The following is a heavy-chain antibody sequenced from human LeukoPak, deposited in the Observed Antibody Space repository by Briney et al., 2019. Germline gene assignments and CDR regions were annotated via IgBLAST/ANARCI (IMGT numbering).Heavy chain of an antibody. CDR2: ISDDGRNK. CDR1: GFTFNNYG. V-gene: IGHV3-30*18. D-gene: IGHD6-13*01. J-gene: IGHJ4*02. CDR3: AKDRETTASGTFDY. Sequence: GRSLRLSCAASGFTFNNYGLHYVRQAPGKGLEWVAVISDDGRNKNYADSVKGRFTISRDNSNNTLYLQMNSLRAEDTGVYYCAKDRETTASGTFDYWGQGTLVTVSS.